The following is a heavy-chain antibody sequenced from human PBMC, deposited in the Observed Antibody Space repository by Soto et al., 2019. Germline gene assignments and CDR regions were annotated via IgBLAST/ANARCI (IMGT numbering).Heavy chain of an antibody. CDR1: GFTFTTYD. D-gene: IGHD3-10*02. CDR2: ITTTSRYI. CDR3: VSSGNAPMLRHNWFYP. V-gene: IGHV3-21*01. Sequence: EVQLVESGGGLVKPGGSLRLSCAASGFTFTTYDMNWVRQAPGKGLEWVSSITTTSRYIYYADSVRGRFTISRANAKNSLFLQMDSLRAADTALYYCVSSGNAPMLRHNWFYPWGQGTLVTVSS. J-gene: IGHJ5*02.